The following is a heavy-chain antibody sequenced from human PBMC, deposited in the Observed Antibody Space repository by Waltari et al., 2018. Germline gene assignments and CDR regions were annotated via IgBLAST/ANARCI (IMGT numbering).Heavy chain of an antibody. CDR1: GLTFTNYG. CDR2: TSHDGSNK. D-gene: IGHD5-12*01. CDR3: AKIPGLGTGYDYYSYYMDV. Sequence: QVQLVESGGGVVQPGRAVRLSCAASGLTFTNYGMLWGRQAPGKGLEWVAVTSHDGSNKYYADSVKGRFTVSRDNSKNTLYLQMRSLRAEDTAVYYCAKIPGLGTGYDYYSYYMDVWGKGTTVTVSS. J-gene: IGHJ6*03. V-gene: IGHV3-30*18.